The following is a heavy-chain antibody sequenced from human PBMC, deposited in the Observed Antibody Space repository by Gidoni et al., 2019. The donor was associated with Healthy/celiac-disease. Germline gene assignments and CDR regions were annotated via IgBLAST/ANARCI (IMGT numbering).Heavy chain of an antibody. CDR2: INPSGGST. CDR1: GYTFTSYY. J-gene: IGHJ6*02. Sequence: QVQLVQSGAAVKKPGASVKVSCTASGYTFTSYYMPWVRQAPGQGLEWMGIINPSGGSTSYAQKFQGRVTMTRDTSTSTVYMELSSLRSEDTAVYYCARTYYYYGMDVWGQGTTVTVSS. V-gene: IGHV1-46*01. CDR3: ARTYYYYGMDV.